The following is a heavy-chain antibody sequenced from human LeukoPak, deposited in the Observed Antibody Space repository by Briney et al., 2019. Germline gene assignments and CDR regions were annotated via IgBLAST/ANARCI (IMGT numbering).Heavy chain of an antibody. J-gene: IGHJ5*02. CDR1: GDSISGSNYH. Sequence: SETLSLTCTVSGDSISGSNYHWGWIRQPPGMGLEWLGNVHRSGRAYYNASLRGRTTISVDTSKNQFSLRLASMTTADTAVYYCAREPDAWGQGILVTVSS. V-gene: IGHV4-39*07. CDR3: AREPDA. CDR2: VHRSGRA.